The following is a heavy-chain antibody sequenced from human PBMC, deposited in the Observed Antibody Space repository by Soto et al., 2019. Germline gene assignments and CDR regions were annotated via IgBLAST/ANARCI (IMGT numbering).Heavy chain of an antibody. J-gene: IGHJ5*02. CDR2: IYYTGST. CDR3: ASALYCSGGSCSFDP. Sequence: QAQLQESGPGLVKPSETLSLTCTVSGGSVSSGNYYWSWIRQPPGKGLEWIGFIYYTGSTSYNPSLKSRVTISMDTSKNKFSLKLTSVTAADTAVYYCASALYCSGGSCSFDPWGQGTLVTVSS. CDR1: GGSVSSGNYY. V-gene: IGHV4-61*01. D-gene: IGHD2-15*01.